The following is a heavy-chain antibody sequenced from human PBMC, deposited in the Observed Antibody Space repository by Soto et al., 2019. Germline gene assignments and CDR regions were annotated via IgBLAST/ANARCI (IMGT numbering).Heavy chain of an antibody. V-gene: IGHV1-2*04. J-gene: IGHJ5*02. Sequence: GASVKVSCKASGYTFTGYYVHWVRQAPGQGLEWMGWINPNSGGTNYAQKFQGWVTMTRDTSISTAYMELSRLRSDDTAVYYCERWPFQFLYGSGSYLINCFDPWRQGPLVTVSS. CDR3: ERWPFQFLYGSGSYLINCFDP. D-gene: IGHD3-10*01. CDR2: INPNSGGT. CDR1: GYTFTGYY.